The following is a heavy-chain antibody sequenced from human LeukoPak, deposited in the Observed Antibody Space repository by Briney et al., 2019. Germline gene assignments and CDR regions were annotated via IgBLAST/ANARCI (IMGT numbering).Heavy chain of an antibody. V-gene: IGHV4-59*03. CDR2: IHHSGTT. CDR3: ATNTGSFFAWFDY. Sequence: PSETLSLTCSVSAGSINRFYWNWIRQSPGKGLEWVGFIHHSGTTKINPSFQSRVTMSIDTSKNQLSLQLTAVTAADSALYFCATNTGSFFAWFDYWGQGILVTVSS. D-gene: IGHD1-26*01. CDR1: AGSINRFY. J-gene: IGHJ4*02.